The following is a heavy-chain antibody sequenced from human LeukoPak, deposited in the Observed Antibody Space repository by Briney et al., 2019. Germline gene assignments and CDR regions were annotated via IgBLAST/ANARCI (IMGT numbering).Heavy chain of an antibody. J-gene: IGHJ4*02. Sequence: GSLRLSCAASGFTFSSYWMSWVRQAPGKGLEWVANIKQDGSEKYYVDSVKGRFTISRDNAKNSLYLQMNSLRAEDTAVYYCASAHVWGRTRYYFDYWGQGTLVTVSS. CDR3: ASAHVWGRTRYYFDY. D-gene: IGHD3-16*01. CDR1: GFTFSSYW. V-gene: IGHV3-7*01. CDR2: IKQDGSEK.